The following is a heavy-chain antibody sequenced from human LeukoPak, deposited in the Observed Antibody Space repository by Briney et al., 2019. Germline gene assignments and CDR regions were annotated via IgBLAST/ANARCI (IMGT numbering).Heavy chain of an antibody. V-gene: IGHV3-21*01. D-gene: IGHD3-22*01. CDR1: GFTFSSYS. CDR3: ARGHHYYDSSGYYLGIDY. J-gene: IGHJ4*02. Sequence: GGSLRLSCAASGFTFSSYSMNWVRQAPGKGLEWVSSISSSSSYIYYADSVKGRFTISRDNAKNSLYLQMNSLRDEDTAVYYCARGHHYYDSSGYYLGIDYWGQGTLVTVSS. CDR2: ISSSSSYI.